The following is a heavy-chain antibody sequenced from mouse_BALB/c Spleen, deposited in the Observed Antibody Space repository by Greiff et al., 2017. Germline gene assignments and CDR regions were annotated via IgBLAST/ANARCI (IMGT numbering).Heavy chain of an antibody. CDR2: INPSNGRT. Sequence: VQLQQPGAELVKPGASVKLSCKASGYTFTSYWMHWVKQRPGQGLEWIGEINPSNGRTNYNEKFKSKATLTVDKSSSTAYMQLSSLTSEDSAVYYCERSNYDSPVAYWGRGTLVTVSA. J-gene: IGHJ3*01. V-gene: IGHV1S81*02. D-gene: IGHD2-4*01. CDR1: GYTFTSYW. CDR3: ERSNYDSPVAY.